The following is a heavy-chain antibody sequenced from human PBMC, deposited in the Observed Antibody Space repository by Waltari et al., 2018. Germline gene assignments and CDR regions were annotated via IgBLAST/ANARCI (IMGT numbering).Heavy chain of an antibody. J-gene: IGHJ5*02. CDR2: INHSGST. CDR1: GGSFSGYY. Sequence: QVQLQQWGAGLLKPSETLSLPCAVYGGSFSGYYWSWIRQPPGKGLEWIGEINHSGSTNYNPSLKSRVTISVDTSKNQFSLKLSSVTAADTAVYYCARGGRIQLWLFGGYWFDPWGQGTLVTVSS. V-gene: IGHV4-34*01. D-gene: IGHD5-18*01. CDR3: ARGGRIQLWLFGGYWFDP.